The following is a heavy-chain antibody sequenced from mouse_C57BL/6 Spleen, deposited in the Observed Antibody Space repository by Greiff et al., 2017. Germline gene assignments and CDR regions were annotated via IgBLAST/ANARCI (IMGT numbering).Heavy chain of an antibody. CDR3: ARCFGLSYWYFDV. D-gene: IGHD3-2*02. CDR1: GYTFTSYW. J-gene: IGHJ1*03. V-gene: IGHV1-50*01. CDR2: IDPSDSYT. Sequence: QVQLQQPGAELVKPGASVKLSCKASGYTFTSYWMQWVKQRPGQGLEWIGEIDPSDSYTNYNQKFKGKATLTVDTSSSTAYMQLSSLTSEDSAVYYCARCFGLSYWYFDVWGTGTTVTVSS.